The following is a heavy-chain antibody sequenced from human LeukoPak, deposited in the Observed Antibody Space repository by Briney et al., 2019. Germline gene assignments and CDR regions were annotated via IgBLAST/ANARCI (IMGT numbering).Heavy chain of an antibody. CDR2: INHGGST. CDR3: ARNSSDY. Sequence: SETLSLSCAVYGGSFSGYYWSWIRQPPGKGLEWIGEINHGGSTKYNPSLKSRVTIPVDTSKNQFSLKLSSVTAADTAVYYCARNSSDYWGQGTLVTVSS. J-gene: IGHJ4*02. CDR1: GGSFSGYY. D-gene: IGHD5-18*01. V-gene: IGHV4-34*01.